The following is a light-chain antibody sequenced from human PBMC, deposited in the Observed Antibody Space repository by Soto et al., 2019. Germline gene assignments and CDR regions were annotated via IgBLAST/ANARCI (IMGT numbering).Light chain of an antibody. CDR1: QTVRNNY. J-gene: IGKJ1*01. V-gene: IGKV3-20*01. CDR3: QQYGSSPWT. Sequence: EFVLTQSPGTLSLSPGERATLSCRASQTVRNNYLAWYQQKPGQAPRLLIYGASNRATGIPARFSGSGSGTDFTLTISRLEPEDFAVFYCQQYGSSPWTFGQGTKVDIK. CDR2: GAS.